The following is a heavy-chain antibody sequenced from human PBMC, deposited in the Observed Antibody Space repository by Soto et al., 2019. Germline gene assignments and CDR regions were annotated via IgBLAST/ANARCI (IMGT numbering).Heavy chain of an antibody. CDR1: GGTFSSYT. Sequence: TSVKVSCTASGGTFSSYTISWVRQAPGQGLEWMGRIIPILGIANYAQKFQGRVTITADKSTSTAYMELSSLRSEDTAVYYCAARPQAYYYYYMDVWGKGTTVTVSS. CDR2: IIPILGIA. J-gene: IGHJ6*03. CDR3: AARPQAYYYYYMDV. V-gene: IGHV1-69*02. D-gene: IGHD6-6*01.